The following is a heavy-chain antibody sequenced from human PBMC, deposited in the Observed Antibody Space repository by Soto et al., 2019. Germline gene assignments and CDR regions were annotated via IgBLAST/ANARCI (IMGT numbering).Heavy chain of an antibody. J-gene: IGHJ4*02. Sequence: LRLSCAASGFTSSSYAMTWVRQAPGKGLEWVSGVXXXGXSXXXAXXXXGRFTISRDKSTNTLYLHMNSLRAEDTAVYYCARGSAYSDYDLEYWGQGTLVTVSS. CDR2: VXXXGXSX. CDR3: ARGSAYSDYDLEY. V-gene: IGHV3-23*01. CDR1: GFTSSSYA. D-gene: IGHD4-17*01.